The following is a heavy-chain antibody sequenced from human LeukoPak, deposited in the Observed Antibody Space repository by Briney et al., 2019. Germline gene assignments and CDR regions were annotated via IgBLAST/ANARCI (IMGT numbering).Heavy chain of an antibody. CDR1: GFTFSDYY. V-gene: IGHV3-7*01. CDR2: IKEDGSRK. D-gene: IGHD3-22*01. CDR3: ARSGYS. J-gene: IGHJ4*02. Sequence: GGSLRLSCAASGFTFSDYYMSWIRQAPGKGLEWVANIKEDGSRKEYVNSVKGRFTISRDNAKNSLYLQMDSLRAEDTAVYYCARSGYSWGQGTLVTVSS.